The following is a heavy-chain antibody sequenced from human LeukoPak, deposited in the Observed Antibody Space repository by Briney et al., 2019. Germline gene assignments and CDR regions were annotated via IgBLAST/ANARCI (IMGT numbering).Heavy chain of an antibody. Sequence: GGSLRLSCAASGFTFSSYAMHWVRQAPGKGLEWVAVISYDGSNKYYADSVKGRFTISRDNSENTLYLQMNSLRAEDTAVYYCARDQGYSYGYDAWGQGTLVTVSS. CDR1: GFTFSSYA. CDR2: ISYDGSNK. D-gene: IGHD5-18*01. V-gene: IGHV3-30-3*01. CDR3: ARDQGYSYGYDA. J-gene: IGHJ5*02.